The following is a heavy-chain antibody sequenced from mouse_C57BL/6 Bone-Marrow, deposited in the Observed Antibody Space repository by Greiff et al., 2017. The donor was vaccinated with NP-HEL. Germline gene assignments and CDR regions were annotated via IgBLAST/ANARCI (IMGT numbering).Heavy chain of an antibody. CDR1: GYTFTSYW. Sequence: QVQLQQPGAELVKPGASVKLSCKASGYTFTSYWMQWVKQRPGQGLEWIGEIDPSDSYTNYNQKFKGKATLTVDTSSSPAYMQLSSLTSEDSAVYYCARSCSYWGQGNAVTVSA. CDR2: IDPSDSYT. V-gene: IGHV1-50*01. CDR3: ARSCSY. J-gene: IGHJ4*01.